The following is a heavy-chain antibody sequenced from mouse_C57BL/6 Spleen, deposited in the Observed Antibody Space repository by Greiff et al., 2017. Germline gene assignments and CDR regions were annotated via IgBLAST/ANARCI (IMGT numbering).Heavy chain of an antibody. J-gene: IGHJ4*01. CDR2: IDPNSGGT. V-gene: IGHV1-72*01. CDR3: ARGGQLGYYYAMDY. D-gene: IGHD3-1*01. Sequence: QVQLQQSGAELVKPGASVKLSCKASGYTFTSYWMHWVKQRPGRGLEWIGRIDPNSGGTKYNEKFKTKATLTVDKPSSTAYMQLSSLTSEDSAVYYCARGGQLGYYYAMDYWGQGTSVTVSS. CDR1: GYTFTSYW.